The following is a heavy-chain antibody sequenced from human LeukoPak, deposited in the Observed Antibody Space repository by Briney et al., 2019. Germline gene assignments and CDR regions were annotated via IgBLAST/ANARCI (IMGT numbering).Heavy chain of an antibody. J-gene: IGHJ6*03. CDR2: ISYDGSNK. CDR3: ARGIAAPDRGYYYMDV. D-gene: IGHD6-13*01. V-gene: IGHV3-30*03. Sequence: GGSLRLSCAASGFTFSSYGMHWVRQAPGKGLEWVAVISYDGSNKYYADSVKGRFTISRDNAKNSLYLQMNSLRVEDTAVYYCARGIAAPDRGYYYMDVWGKGTTVTISS. CDR1: GFTFSSYG.